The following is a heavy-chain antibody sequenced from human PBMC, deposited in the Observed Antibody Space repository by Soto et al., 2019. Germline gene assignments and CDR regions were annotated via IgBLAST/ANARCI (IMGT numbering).Heavy chain of an antibody. V-gene: IGHV4-59*11. Sequence: SETLSLTCTVSGGSMSSHYWTWLRQPPGKGLEWIGYISYSGSTYYNPSLKSRVTMSVDTSKNQFSLKLSSVTAADTAVYYCARGWTDWGQGTLVTVSS. CDR2: ISYSGST. CDR3: ARGWTD. J-gene: IGHJ4*02. CDR1: GGSMSSHY. D-gene: IGHD2-21*02.